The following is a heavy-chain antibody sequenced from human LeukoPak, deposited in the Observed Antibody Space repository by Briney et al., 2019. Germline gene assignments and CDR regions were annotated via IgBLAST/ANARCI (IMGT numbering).Heavy chain of an antibody. CDR1: GFTFSSYS. D-gene: IGHD5-24*01. V-gene: IGHV3-21*04. CDR3: AKGGLATTPYYFDY. CDR2: ISSSSSYI. Sequence: PGGSLRLSCAASGFTFSSYSMNWVRQAPGKGLEWVSSISSSSSYIYYADSVKGRFTISRDNAKNSLYLQMNSLRAEDTALYYCAKGGLATTPYYFDYWGQGTLVTVSS. J-gene: IGHJ4*02.